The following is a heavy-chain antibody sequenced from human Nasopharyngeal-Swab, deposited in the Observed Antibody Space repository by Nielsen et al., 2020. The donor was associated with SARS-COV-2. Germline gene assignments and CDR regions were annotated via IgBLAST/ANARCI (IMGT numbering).Heavy chain of an antibody. Sequence: GESLKISCAASGFTFSSYEMNWVRQVPGKGLEWVSYISRSGGTIYYADSVKGRFTISRDNAKNSLYLQMNSLRAEGTAVYYCARGVYDSSGYYYPWGQGTLVTVSS. J-gene: IGHJ5*02. CDR3: ARGVYDSSGYYYP. CDR2: ISRSGGTI. CDR1: GFTFSSYE. V-gene: IGHV3-48*03. D-gene: IGHD3-22*01.